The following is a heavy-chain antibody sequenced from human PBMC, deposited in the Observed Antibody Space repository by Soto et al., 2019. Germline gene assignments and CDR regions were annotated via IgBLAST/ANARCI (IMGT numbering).Heavy chain of an antibody. V-gene: IGHV1-2*02. CDR1: GYTFPDYS. CDR3: ARGPKPTPRHSNSWFVPDY. Sequence: QLHLVQSGAEVKKPGASVRVSCKASGYTFPDYSIHWVRQAPGQGLEWMGWINPKSGVTNSAQKFQGRITMTRDTSITTAYLELSSLRSDDTDVYSCARGPKPTPRHSNSWFVPDYWGQGSLVTVSS. CDR2: INPKSGVT. D-gene: IGHD6-13*01. J-gene: IGHJ4*02.